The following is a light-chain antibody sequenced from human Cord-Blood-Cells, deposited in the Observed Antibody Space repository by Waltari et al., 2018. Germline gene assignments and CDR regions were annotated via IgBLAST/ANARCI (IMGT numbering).Light chain of an antibody. V-gene: IGKV3-20*01. CDR1: QSVSSNY. CDR3: QQYGSSPQT. Sequence: IVLTQSPGTLSLSPRERATLPCRASQSVSSNYLSWYQQKPAQAPRLLIYGASSRATSIPDRFSGSGSGTDFTLTISRLEPEDFAVYYCQQYGSSPQTFGQGTKVEIK. J-gene: IGKJ1*01. CDR2: GAS.